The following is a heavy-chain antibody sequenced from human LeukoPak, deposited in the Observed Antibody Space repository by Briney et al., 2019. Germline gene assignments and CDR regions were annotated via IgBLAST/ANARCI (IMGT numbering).Heavy chain of an antibody. J-gene: IGHJ4*02. CDR2: ISWNSGSI. CDR1: GFTFDDYA. V-gene: IGHV3-9*01. Sequence: PGGSLRLSCAASGFTFDDYAMHWVRQAPGKGLEWVSGISWNSGSIGYADSVKGRFTISRDNAKNSLYLQMNSLRAEDTALYYCAKETGVRGAAVDYWGQGTLATVSS. D-gene: IGHD3-10*01. CDR3: AKETGVRGAAVDY.